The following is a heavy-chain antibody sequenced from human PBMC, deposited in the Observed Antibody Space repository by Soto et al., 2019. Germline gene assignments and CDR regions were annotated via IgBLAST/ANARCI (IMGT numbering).Heavy chain of an antibody. J-gene: IGHJ4*02. V-gene: IGHV3-23*01. CDR3: AKDSTVAATDYFDA. D-gene: IGHD2-15*01. Sequence: PGGSLRLSCAASGFTFSNYAMTWVRQASGKGLEWVSAVSGSGGSLYYADSVMGRFTVSRDNSKNTVYLQMNSLRAEDTAVYYCAKDSTVAATDYFDAWGQGTLVTVSS. CDR2: VSGSGGSL. CDR1: GFTFSNYA.